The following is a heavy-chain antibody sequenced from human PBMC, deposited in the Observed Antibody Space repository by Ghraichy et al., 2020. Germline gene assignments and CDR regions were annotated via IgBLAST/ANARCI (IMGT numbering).Heavy chain of an antibody. CDR3: AKEEYGITIFGVVIIELDNYYYGMDV. CDR2: ISGSGGST. D-gene: IGHD3-3*01. CDR1: GFTFSSYA. V-gene: IGHV3-23*01. J-gene: IGHJ6*02. Sequence: GGSLRLSCAASGFTFSSYAMSWVRQAPGKGLEWVSAISGSGGSTYYADSVKGRFTISRDNSKNTLYLQMNSLRAEDTAVYYCAKEEYGITIFGVVIIELDNYYYGMDVWGQGTTVTVSS.